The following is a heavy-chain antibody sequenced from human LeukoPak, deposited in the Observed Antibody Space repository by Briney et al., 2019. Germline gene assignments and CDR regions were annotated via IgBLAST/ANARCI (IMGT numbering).Heavy chain of an antibody. CDR2: IYHSGAS. CDR1: GVSITTHY. D-gene: IGHD3-10*01. Sequence: SETLSLTCTVSGVSITTHYWSWIRQAPGKGLEWIGYIYHSGASNYNPSLKSRVTISIDTSKNEFSLKVTSVTAADTAVYYCAREANYFGSGTYFEGTFDYWGQGTLVTVSS. V-gene: IGHV4-59*11. CDR3: AREANYFGSGTYFEGTFDY. J-gene: IGHJ4*02.